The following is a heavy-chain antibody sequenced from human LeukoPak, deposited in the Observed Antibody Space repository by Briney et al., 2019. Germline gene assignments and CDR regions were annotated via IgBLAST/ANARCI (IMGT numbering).Heavy chain of an antibody. D-gene: IGHD3-22*01. CDR1: GFTFGDYA. CDR3: TRDTYYYDSSGYFDAFDI. Sequence: GGSLRLSCTASGFTFGDYAMSCFREAPGKGLEWVGFIRSKAYGGTTEYAASVKGRFTISRDDSKSIAYLQMNSLKTEDTAVYYCTRDTYYYDSSGYFDAFDIWGQGTMVTVSS. J-gene: IGHJ3*02. V-gene: IGHV3-49*03. CDR2: IRSKAYGGTT.